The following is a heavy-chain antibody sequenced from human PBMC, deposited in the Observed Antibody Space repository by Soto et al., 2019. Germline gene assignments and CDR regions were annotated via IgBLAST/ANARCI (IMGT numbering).Heavy chain of an antibody. CDR2: ISSSSSYI. D-gene: IGHD2-15*01. Sequence: GGSLRLSCAASGFTFSSYSMNWVRQAPGKGLEWVSSISSSSSYIYYADSVKGRFTISRDNAKNSLYLQMNSLRAEDTAVYYCARDQGYCSGGSCYSDYWGQGTLVTVSS. J-gene: IGHJ4*02. V-gene: IGHV3-21*01. CDR1: GFTFSSYS. CDR3: ARDQGYCSGGSCYSDY.